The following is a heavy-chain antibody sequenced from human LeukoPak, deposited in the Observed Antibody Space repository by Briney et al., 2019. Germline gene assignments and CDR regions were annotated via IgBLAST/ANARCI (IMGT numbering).Heavy chain of an antibody. J-gene: IGHJ5*02. CDR1: GYSFSSCS. D-gene: IGHD1-7*01. V-gene: IGHV1-18*01. Sequence: ASVKVSCKASGYSFSSCSISWVRQAPGQGLEWMGWISGYNGNTNYAQKFQGRVTLTTDTSTSTAYMELRSLRSDDTAIYYCARGLNWNYDLGWVAPWGQGTLVAVSS. CDR2: ISGYNGNT. CDR3: ARGLNWNYDLGWVAP.